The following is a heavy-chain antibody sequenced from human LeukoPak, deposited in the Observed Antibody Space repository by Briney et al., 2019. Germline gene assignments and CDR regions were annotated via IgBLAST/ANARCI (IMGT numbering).Heavy chain of an antibody. J-gene: IGHJ6*02. CDR3: ARDITHISASGAFIFGYHGMDV. D-gene: IGHD6-13*01. CDR2: ISGVDGKT. Sequence: GGSLRLSCAASGFTFSSYAMSWVRQSPGKGLEWVSTISGVDGKTDYADSVKGRFTISRDNSKDTLYLQMNSQRAEDTAVYYCARDITHISASGAFIFGYHGMDVWGQGTTVTVSS. V-gene: IGHV3-23*01. CDR1: GFTFSSYA.